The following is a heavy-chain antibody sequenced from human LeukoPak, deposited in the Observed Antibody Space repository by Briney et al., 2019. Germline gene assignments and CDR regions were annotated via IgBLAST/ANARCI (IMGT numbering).Heavy chain of an antibody. Sequence: PGGFLRLSCAASGFTFSSYAMSWVRQAPGKGLEWVSAISGSGGSTYYADSVKGRFTISRDNSKNTLYLQMNSLRAEDTAVYYCAKDKGYYDILTGSYPYYFDYWGQGTLVTVSS. CDR2: ISGSGGST. D-gene: IGHD3-9*01. J-gene: IGHJ4*02. CDR3: AKDKGYYDILTGSYPYYFDY. CDR1: GFTFSSYA. V-gene: IGHV3-23*01.